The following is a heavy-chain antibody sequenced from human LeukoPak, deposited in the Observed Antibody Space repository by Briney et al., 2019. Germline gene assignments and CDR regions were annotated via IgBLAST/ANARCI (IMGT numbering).Heavy chain of an antibody. CDR2: IYHSEST. J-gene: IGHJ5*02. CDR3: AGEGYSGYDRWFDP. V-gene: IGHV4-4*02. D-gene: IGHD5-12*01. Sequence: LPLTCSVSGCHISSRKWGTGARQPPGKGLEWIVEIYHSESTNYNQPLKSRVTISVDKSKNQFSVKLSSVTDADAAVYYCAGEGYSGYDRWFDPWGQGTLVTVSS. CDR1: GCHISSRKW.